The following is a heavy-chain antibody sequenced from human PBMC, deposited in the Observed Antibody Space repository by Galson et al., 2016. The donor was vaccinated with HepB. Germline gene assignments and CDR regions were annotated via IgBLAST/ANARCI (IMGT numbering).Heavy chain of an antibody. D-gene: IGHD6-19*01. J-gene: IGHJ4*02. CDR2: IYWDDDK. Sequence: PALVKPTQTLTLTCTFSGFSLSTSGVGVGWIRQPPGKALEWLALIYWDDDKRYSPSLKSRLTITKDTSKNQVVLTMTNMDPVDTATYYRAHSGWQWLPWITFDYWGQGTLVTVSS. CDR1: GFSLSTSGVG. V-gene: IGHV2-5*02. CDR3: AHSGWQWLPWITFDY.